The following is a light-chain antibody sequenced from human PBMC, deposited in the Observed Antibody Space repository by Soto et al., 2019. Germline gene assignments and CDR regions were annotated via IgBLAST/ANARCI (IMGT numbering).Light chain of an antibody. J-gene: IGLJ1*01. CDR1: SSDVGGYNY. CDR2: EVS. V-gene: IGLV2-14*01. CDR3: RSYTSSSPYV. Sequence: QSALTQPASVSGSPGQSITISCTGTSSDVGGYNYVSWYQQHPGKAPKLLIYEVSNRPSGVSNRFSGSKSGNTASLTISGLQAEDEAVYSCRSYTSSSPYVFGTGTKLTV.